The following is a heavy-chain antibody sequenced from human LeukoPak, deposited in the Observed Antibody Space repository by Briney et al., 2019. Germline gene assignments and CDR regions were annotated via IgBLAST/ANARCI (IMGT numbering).Heavy chain of an antibody. CDR2: IKQDGSEK. V-gene: IGHV3-7*01. CDR3: ARDRVEWPRPNYYFDY. Sequence: PGGSLRLSCAASGFTFSSYWMSWVRQAPGKGLEWVANIKQDGSEKYYVDSVKGRFTISRDNAKNSLYLQMNSLRAEDTAVYYCARDRVEWPRPNYYFDYWGQGTLVTVSS. CDR1: GFTFSSYW. D-gene: IGHD5-12*01. J-gene: IGHJ4*02.